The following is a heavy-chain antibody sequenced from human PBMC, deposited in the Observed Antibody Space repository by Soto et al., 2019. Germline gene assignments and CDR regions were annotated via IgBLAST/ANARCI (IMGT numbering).Heavy chain of an antibody. CDR1: GFTFTTYS. CDR3: ARDVGTTTGAFDI. CDR2: ISSSSSHI. J-gene: IGHJ3*02. Sequence: EVQLVESGGGLVKPGGSLRLSCAASGFTFTTYSMNWVRQAPGKGLEWVSSISSSSSHIYYAYSVKGRFNFSSDNAKNSLYLQMNRLRAEDTAVYYCARDVGTTTGAFDIWGQGTRVTVSS. V-gene: IGHV3-21*02. D-gene: IGHD1-26*01.